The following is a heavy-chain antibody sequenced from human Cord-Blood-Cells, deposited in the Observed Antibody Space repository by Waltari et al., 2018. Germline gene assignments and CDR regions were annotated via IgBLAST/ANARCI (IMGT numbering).Heavy chain of an antibody. V-gene: IGHV1-24*01. CDR2: FDPEDGET. CDR3: ATVAVMSGYYFDY. J-gene: IGHJ4*02. Sequence: HWVRQAPGKGLEWMGGFDPEDGETIYAQKFQGRVTMTEDTSTDTAYMELSSLRSEDTAVYYCATVAVMSGYYFDYWGQGTLVTVSS. D-gene: IGHD3-3*01.